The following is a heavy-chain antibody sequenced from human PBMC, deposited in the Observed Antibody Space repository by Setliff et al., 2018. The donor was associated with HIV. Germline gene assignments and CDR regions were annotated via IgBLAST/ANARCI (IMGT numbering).Heavy chain of an antibody. CDR2: IYPGDSDT. J-gene: IGHJ3*01. CDR3: ARRPVSDTFDV. V-gene: IGHV5-51*01. CDR1: GYNFISYY. Sequence: GESLKISCKASGYNFISYYIGWVRQMPGKGLEWMGIIYPGDSDTRYGPSSEGQVTISADWSITTAFLQWNSLKASDTAMYYCARRPVSDTFDVWGQGTMVTVSS.